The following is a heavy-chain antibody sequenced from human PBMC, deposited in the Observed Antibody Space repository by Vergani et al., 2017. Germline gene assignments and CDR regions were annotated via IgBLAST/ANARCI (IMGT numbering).Heavy chain of an antibody. D-gene: IGHD2-2*01. CDR2: IYYSGNT. V-gene: IGHV4-31*03. J-gene: IGHJ6*02. CDR3: GREGCSSTSCYFHYYHGMDV. Sequence: QVQLQESGPGLVKPSQTLSLTCTVSGGSISSGGYYWSWIRQHPGKGLEWIGYIYYSGNTYYNPSLKSRVTISVDTSKNQFSLKLSSVTAADTAVYYCGREGCSSTSCYFHYYHGMDVWGQGTTVTVSS. CDR1: GGSISSGGYY.